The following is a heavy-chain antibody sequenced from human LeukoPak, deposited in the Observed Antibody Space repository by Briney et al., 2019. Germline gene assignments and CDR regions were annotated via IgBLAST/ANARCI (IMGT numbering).Heavy chain of an antibody. CDR3: ARGGEYYYDSSGYYSLRFVD. CDR1: GGSISSSSYY. V-gene: IGHV4-39*01. D-gene: IGHD3-22*01. J-gene: IGHJ4*02. CDR2: IYYSGST. Sequence: PSETLSLTCTVSGGSISSSSYYWGWIRQPPGKGLEWLGSIYYSGSTYYNPSLKSRVTISVDTSKNQFSLQQSSVTAADTAVYYWARGGEYYYDSSGYYSLRFVDWGQGTLVTVSS.